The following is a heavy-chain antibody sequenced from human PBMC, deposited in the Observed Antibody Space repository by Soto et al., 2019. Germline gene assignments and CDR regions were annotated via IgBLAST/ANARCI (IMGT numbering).Heavy chain of an antibody. CDR1: GFTFSAYA. J-gene: IGHJ4*02. V-gene: IGHV3-23*01. D-gene: IGHD1-1*01. CDR3: AKWGSTRGPRFMYFDY. Sequence: GGSLRLSCAASGFTFSAYAIMWVRQHPGKGLQWVSAINPDGTSTYYADSVKGRCTISRDNSRDTVYLQMNSLRADDTAVYYCAKWGSTRGPRFMYFDYWGQGTQVTVSS. CDR2: INPDGTST.